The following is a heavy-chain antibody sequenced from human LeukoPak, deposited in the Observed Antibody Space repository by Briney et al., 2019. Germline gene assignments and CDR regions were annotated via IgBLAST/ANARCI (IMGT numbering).Heavy chain of an antibody. Sequence: GGSLRLSCAASGFTFRRYWMSWVRQAPGKGLEWVANMNRDGSEKNYVDSIKGRFTISRDNAANSLYLQMNSLRVEDTAVYYCARDGGIIRFGGQDVWGQGTTVIVS. CDR3: ARDGGIIRFGGQDV. V-gene: IGHV3-7*01. CDR1: GFTFRRYW. D-gene: IGHD3-16*01. J-gene: IGHJ6*02. CDR2: MNRDGSEK.